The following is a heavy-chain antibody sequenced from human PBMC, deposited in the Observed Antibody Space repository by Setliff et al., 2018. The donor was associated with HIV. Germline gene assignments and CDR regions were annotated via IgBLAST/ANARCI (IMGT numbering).Heavy chain of an antibody. CDR3: AGAVRGFTDSGSYGGGGYFDY. J-gene: IGHJ4*02. Sequence: SETLSLTCSIFGTSIRSYFWTWIRQPPGKVLEWIGYIYYSGNSNYSPSLKSRVSISIDTSNNQISLNLTSLTAADTAVYYCAGAVRGFTDSGSYGGGGYFDYWGRGKSVTVSS. CDR2: IYYSGNS. V-gene: IGHV4-59*01. D-gene: IGHD3-10*01. CDR1: GTSIRSYF.